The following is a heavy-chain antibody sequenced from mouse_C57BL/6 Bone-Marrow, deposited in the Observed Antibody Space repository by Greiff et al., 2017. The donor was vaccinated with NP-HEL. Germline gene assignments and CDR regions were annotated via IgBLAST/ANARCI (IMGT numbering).Heavy chain of an antibody. CDR2: ISDGGSYT. Sequence: EVKLVESGGGLVKPGGSLKLSCAASGFTFSSYAMSWVRQTPEKRLEWVATISDGGSYTYYPDNVKGRFTISRDNAKNNLYLQMSHLKSEDTAMYYGARERGFNCAWLAYWGQGTLVTVSA. V-gene: IGHV5-4*01. J-gene: IGHJ3*01. CDR1: GFTFSSYA. CDR3: ARERGFNCAWLAY. D-gene: IGHD4-1*01.